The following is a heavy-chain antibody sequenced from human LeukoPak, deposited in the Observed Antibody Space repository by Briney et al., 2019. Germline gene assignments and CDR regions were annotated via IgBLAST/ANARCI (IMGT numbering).Heavy chain of an antibody. V-gene: IGHV3-33*01. Sequence: PGGSLRLSCAASGFTFSSYGMHWVRQAPGKGLEWVAVIWYDGSNKYYADSVKGRFTISRDNSKNTLYLQMNSLGAEDTAVYYCAREGGVLSSSFLVHYWGQGTLVTVSS. CDR2: IWYDGSNK. CDR1: GFTFSSYG. J-gene: IGHJ4*02. D-gene: IGHD6-6*01. CDR3: AREGGVLSSSFLVHY.